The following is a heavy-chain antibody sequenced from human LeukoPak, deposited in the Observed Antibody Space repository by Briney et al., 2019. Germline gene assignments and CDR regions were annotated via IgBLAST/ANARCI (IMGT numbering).Heavy chain of an antibody. D-gene: IGHD3-22*01. Sequence: GESLRLSCAASGFTFSSSAMIWVRQAPGKGLEWVSAISGSGGSTYYADSVKGRFTISRDNSKNTLYLQMNSLRAEDTAVYYCAKTITMIVVALDYWGQGTLVTVSS. CDR3: AKTITMIVVALDY. V-gene: IGHV3-23*01. J-gene: IGHJ4*02. CDR1: GFTFSSSA. CDR2: ISGSGGST.